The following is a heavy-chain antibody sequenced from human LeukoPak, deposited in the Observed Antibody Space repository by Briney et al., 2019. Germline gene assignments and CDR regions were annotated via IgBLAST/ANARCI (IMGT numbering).Heavy chain of an antibody. CDR3: AKDGNDFWTDY. V-gene: IGHV3-21*06. D-gene: IGHD3-3*01. J-gene: IGHJ4*02. CDR1: GFTFSSYS. CDR2: ISDSSRYI. Sequence: GGSLRLSCAASGFTFSSYSMHWVRQAPGKGLEWVSSISDSSRYIYYADSVKGRFTISRDNAKNSLHLQMNSLRAEDTAVYYCAKDGNDFWTDYWGQGTLVTVSS.